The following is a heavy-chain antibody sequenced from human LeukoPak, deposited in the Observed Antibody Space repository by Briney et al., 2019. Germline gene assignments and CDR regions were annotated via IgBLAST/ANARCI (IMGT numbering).Heavy chain of an antibody. D-gene: IGHD2-2*01. V-gene: IGHV3-23*01. J-gene: IGHJ4*02. CDR1: GFTFSTYA. Sequence: TGGSLRLSCAASGFTFSTYAMSWVRQAPGKGLEWVSSISGSGDSTYYADSVKGRFTISRDNSKTTLYLQMNSLRADDTAVYYCAKDRSDNTTWYAGSHWGQGTLVTVSS. CDR2: ISGSGDST. CDR3: AKDRSDNTTWYAGSH.